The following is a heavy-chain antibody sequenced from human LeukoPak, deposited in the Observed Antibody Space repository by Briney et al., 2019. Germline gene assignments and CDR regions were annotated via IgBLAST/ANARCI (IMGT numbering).Heavy chain of an antibody. Sequence: GGSLRLSCAASGFTFSSYSMNWVRQAPGKGLEWVSSISSSSSYIYYADSVKGRFTISRDNAKSSLYLQMNSLRAEDTAVYYCARSYDLYGMDVWGQGTTVTVSS. CDR1: GFTFSSYS. J-gene: IGHJ6*02. V-gene: IGHV3-21*01. D-gene: IGHD2-8*01. CDR2: ISSSSSYI. CDR3: ARSYDLYGMDV.